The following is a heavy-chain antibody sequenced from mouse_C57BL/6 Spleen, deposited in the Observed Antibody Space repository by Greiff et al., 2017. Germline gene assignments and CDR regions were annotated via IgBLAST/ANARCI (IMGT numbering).Heavy chain of an antibody. Sequence: EVQLQESGPGLVKPSQSLSLTCSVTGYSITSGYYWNWIRQFPGNKLEWMGYISYDGSNNSNPSLKNRISITRDTSKNQFFLKLNSVTTEDTATYYCARREPAAMDYWGQGTSVTVSS. CDR3: ARREPAAMDY. CDR2: ISYDGSN. J-gene: IGHJ4*01. CDR1: GYSITSGYY. V-gene: IGHV3-6*01.